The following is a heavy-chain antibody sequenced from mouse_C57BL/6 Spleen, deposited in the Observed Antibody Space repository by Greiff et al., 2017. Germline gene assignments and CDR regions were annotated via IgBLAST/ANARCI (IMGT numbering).Heavy chain of an antibody. CDR2: IDPSDSET. Sequence: QVQLQQPGAELVRPGSSVKLSCKASGYTFTSYWMHWVKQRPIQGLEWIGNIDPSDSETHCNQKFKDKATLTVDKSSSTTYMQLSSLTYEDSAVCYCARYDYERVWFASWGQGTLVTVSA. V-gene: IGHV1-52*01. J-gene: IGHJ3*01. CDR3: ARYDYERVWFAS. CDR1: GYTFTSYW. D-gene: IGHD2-4*01.